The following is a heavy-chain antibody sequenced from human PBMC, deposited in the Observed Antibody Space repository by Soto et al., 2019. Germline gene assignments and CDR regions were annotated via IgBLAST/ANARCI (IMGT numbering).Heavy chain of an antibody. CDR1: GYSFTNYG. Sequence: VESLTISCKDPGYSFTNYGIVWVLQMPGKGLEWMGMIYPGDSDTRYSPSFQGQVIISVDQSISTAYLQWSSLQSSDTAMYYCARQDYNYAYFDFWGQGTMVTVSS. CDR3: ARQDYNYAYFDF. CDR2: IYPGDSDT. J-gene: IGHJ4*02. D-gene: IGHD5-18*01. V-gene: IGHV5-51*01.